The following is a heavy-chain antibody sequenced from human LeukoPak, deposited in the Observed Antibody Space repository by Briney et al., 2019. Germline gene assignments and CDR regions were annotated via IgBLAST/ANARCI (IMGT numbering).Heavy chain of an antibody. CDR1: GFTFSSYA. J-gene: IGHJ4*02. CDR3: AKDRGYYYGSGSYYIDC. Sequence: GGSLRLSCAASGFTFSSYAMSWVRQAPGKGLEWVAFIRFDGSNKYYADSVKGRFTISRDNSKNTLSLQMNSLRAEDTAVYYCAKDRGYYYGSGSYYIDCWGQGTLVTVSS. D-gene: IGHD3-10*01. CDR2: IRFDGSNK. V-gene: IGHV3-30*02.